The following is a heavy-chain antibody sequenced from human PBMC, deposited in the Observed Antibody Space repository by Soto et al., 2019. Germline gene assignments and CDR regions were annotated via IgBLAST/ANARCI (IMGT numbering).Heavy chain of an antibody. D-gene: IGHD2-2*02. CDR2: INHSGST. Sequence: QVQLQQWGAGLLKPSETLSLTCAVYGGSFSGYYWSWIRQPPGKGLEWIGEINHSGSTNYNPSLKSRVTISVDTSKNQFSLKLSSVTAADTAVYYCARGLGDIVVVPAAINWFDPGGQGTLVTVSS. J-gene: IGHJ5*02. V-gene: IGHV4-34*01. CDR1: GGSFSGYY. CDR3: ARGLGDIVVVPAAINWFDP.